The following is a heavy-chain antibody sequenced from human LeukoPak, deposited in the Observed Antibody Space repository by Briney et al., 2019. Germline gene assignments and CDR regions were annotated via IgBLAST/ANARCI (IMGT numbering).Heavy chain of an antibody. CDR3: ARDGKTYYYGSGSLD. CDR1: GGSLSSSNW. D-gene: IGHD3-10*01. CDR2: IYHSGST. V-gene: IGHV4-4*02. Sequence: SGTLSLTCAVSGGSLSSSNWWSWVRQPPGKGLEWIGEIYHSGSTNYNPSLKSRVTISVDKSKNQFSLKLSSVTAADTAVYYCARDGKTYYYGSGSLDWGQGTLVTVSS. J-gene: IGHJ4*02.